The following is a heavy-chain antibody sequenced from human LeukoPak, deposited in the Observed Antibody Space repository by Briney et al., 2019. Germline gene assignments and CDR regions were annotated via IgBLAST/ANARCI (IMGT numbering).Heavy chain of an antibody. CDR3: ARERVENQQLVGGNY. V-gene: IGHV3-66*01. CDR1: GLTVSSNY. CDR2: INSGGST. Sequence: GGSLRLSCAASGLTVSSNYMSWVRQAPGKGLEWVSVINSGGSTYYAASVKGRFTISRDNSKNTLYFQMNSLRAEDTAVYYCARERVENQQLVGGNYWGQGTLVTVSS. J-gene: IGHJ4*02. D-gene: IGHD6-6*01.